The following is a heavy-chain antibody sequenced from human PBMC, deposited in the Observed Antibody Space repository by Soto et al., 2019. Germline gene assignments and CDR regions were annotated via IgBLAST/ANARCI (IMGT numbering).Heavy chain of an antibody. J-gene: IGHJ4*02. Sequence: SETLSLTCTVSGGSVSSSTFSWGWIRQPPGEGLEWIATIYSSGSTYYNPFLKSRVTISVDTSKNQFSLKLTSVTAADTAFYYCARQGRQGYSTTFFQDYFDFWGQGTLVTVSS. CDR1: GGSVSSSTFS. D-gene: IGHD5-12*01. CDR2: IYSSGST. V-gene: IGHV4-39*01. CDR3: ARQGRQGYSTTFFQDYFDF.